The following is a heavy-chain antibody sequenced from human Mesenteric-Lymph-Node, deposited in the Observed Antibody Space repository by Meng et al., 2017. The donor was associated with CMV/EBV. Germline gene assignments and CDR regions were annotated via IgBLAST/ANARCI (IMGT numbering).Heavy chain of an antibody. CDR3: ARDNILATGTTPDFDY. J-gene: IGHJ4*02. D-gene: IGHD1-1*01. CDR2: ISYDGSNK. V-gene: IGHV3-30-3*01. CDR1: GFTFGSYA. Sequence: GESLKISCAASGFTFGSYAMHLVRQAPGKGLEWVAVISYDGSNKYYADSVRGRYTISRDTSKNTLYLQMNSLRAEETAVYYCARDNILATGTTPDFDYWGQGTLVTVSS.